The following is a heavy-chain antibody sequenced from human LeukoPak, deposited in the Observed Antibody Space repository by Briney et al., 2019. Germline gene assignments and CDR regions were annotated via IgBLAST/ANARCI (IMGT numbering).Heavy chain of an antibody. Sequence: PSETLSLTCTVSGGSISSSSYYWGWIRQPPGKGLEWIGSIYYSGSTYYNPSLKSRVTISVDTSKNQFSLKLSSVTAADTAVYYCVRVRRDGSPGAFDIWGQGTMVTVSS. CDR1: GGSISSSSYY. D-gene: IGHD5-24*01. CDR2: IYYSGST. V-gene: IGHV4-39*01. CDR3: VRVRRDGSPGAFDI. J-gene: IGHJ3*02.